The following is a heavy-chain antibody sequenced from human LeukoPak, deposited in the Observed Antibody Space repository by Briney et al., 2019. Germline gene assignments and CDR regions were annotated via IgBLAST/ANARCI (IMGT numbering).Heavy chain of an antibody. CDR2: ISSSSSYI. CDR1: GFTFSSYS. CDR3: AREGGWLQSYDY. V-gene: IGHV3-21*01. Sequence: PGTSLRLSCAASGFTFSSYSMNWVRQAPGKGLEWVSSISSSSSYIYYADSVKGRFTISRDNAKNSLYLQMNSLRAEDTAVYYCAREGGWLQSYDYWGQGTLVTVSS. J-gene: IGHJ4*02. D-gene: IGHD5-24*01.